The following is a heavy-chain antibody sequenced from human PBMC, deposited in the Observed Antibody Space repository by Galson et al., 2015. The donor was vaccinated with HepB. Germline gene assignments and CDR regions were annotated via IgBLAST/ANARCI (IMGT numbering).Heavy chain of an antibody. J-gene: IGHJ4*02. V-gene: IGHV3-23*01. D-gene: IGHD6-6*01. CDR2: ISGSGGST. CDR1: GFTFSSYA. Sequence: SLRLSCAASGFTFSSYAMSWVRQAPGKGLEWVSAISGSGGSTYYADSVKGRFTISRDNSKNTLYLQMNSLRAEDTAVYYCARDYGLGLYSSSSEIDYWGQGTLVTVSS. CDR3: ARDYGLGLYSSSSEIDY.